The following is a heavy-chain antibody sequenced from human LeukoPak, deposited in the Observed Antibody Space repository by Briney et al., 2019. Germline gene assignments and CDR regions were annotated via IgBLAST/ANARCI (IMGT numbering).Heavy chain of an antibody. D-gene: IGHD5-12*01. CDR1: GYTFVGYY. V-gene: IGHV1-2*02. CDR3: AREYSASEH. Sequence: ASVKVSFKASGYTFVGYYLHWVRQAPGQGLEWMAWIDPYTGNTHYAQKFQGRITVTRDTSVSTTYMELSWLTSDDTARYYCAREYSASEHWGQGTLVTVSS. CDR2: IDPYTGNT. J-gene: IGHJ4*02.